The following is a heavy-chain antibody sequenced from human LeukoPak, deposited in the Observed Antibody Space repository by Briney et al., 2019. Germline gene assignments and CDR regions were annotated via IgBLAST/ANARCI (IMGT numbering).Heavy chain of an antibody. CDR2: TTDNGGAT. V-gene: IGHV3-64*02. CDR3: ARRVAATDYLGMDV. CDR1: GFTFSDHA. Sequence: GGSLRLSCAASGFTFSDHAMHWVRQAPGKGLEYASATTDNGGATYYAGSVKGRFTISRDNSKNTLYLQMDSLRAEDMGVYYCARRVAATDYLGMDVWGQGTTVTVSS. J-gene: IGHJ6*02. D-gene: IGHD2-15*01.